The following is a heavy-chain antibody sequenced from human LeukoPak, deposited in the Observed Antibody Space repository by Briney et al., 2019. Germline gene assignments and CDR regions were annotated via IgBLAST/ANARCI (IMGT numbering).Heavy chain of an antibody. CDR2: ISGSGGST. CDR3: AKGQYSSSWYDY. J-gene: IGHJ4*02. V-gene: IGHV3-23*01. CDR1: GFTFSSSA. D-gene: IGHD6-13*01. Sequence: SGGSLRLSCTTSGFTFSSSAMSWVRQAPGKGLEWVSAISGSGGSTYYADSVKGRFTISRDNSKNTLYLQMNSLRAEDTAVYYCAKGQYSSSWYDYWGQGTLVTGSS.